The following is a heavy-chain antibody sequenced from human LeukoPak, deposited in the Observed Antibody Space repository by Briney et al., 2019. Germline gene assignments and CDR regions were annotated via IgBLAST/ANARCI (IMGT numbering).Heavy chain of an antibody. J-gene: IGHJ5*02. V-gene: IGHV3-23*01. D-gene: IGHD3-10*01. CDR2: VTGTGGGT. CDR3: AKDWGYASGTYYTS. Sequence: GGSLRLSCAASGFTFSSYAMSWVRQLPGKGLEWLSTVTGTGGGTYYADSVKGRFTISRDNSKNTLSLQMNSLRAEDTALYYCAKDWGYASGTYYTSWGQGTLVTVSS. CDR1: GFTFSSYA.